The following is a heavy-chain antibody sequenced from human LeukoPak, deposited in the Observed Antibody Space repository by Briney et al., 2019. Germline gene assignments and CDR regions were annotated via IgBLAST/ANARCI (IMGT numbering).Heavy chain of an antibody. V-gene: IGHV3-21*04. D-gene: IGHD2-2*01. CDR1: GFTFDDYG. CDR3: AHGSMYQLDY. Sequence: GGSLRLSCAASGFTFDDYGMSWVRQAPGKGLEWVSSITSTSSYIYYADSLKGRFTISRDNAKNSLYLQTNSLRAEDTAVYYCAHGSMYQLDYWGQGTLVTVSS. J-gene: IGHJ4*02. CDR2: ITSTSSYI.